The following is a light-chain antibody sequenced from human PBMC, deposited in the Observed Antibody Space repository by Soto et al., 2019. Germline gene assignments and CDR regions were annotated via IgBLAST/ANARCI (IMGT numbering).Light chain of an antibody. Sequence: QSALTQPRSVSASPGQSVAISCTGTSSDVGGYNFVSWYQQHPGKAPKVVIYDVSKRPSGVPDRFSGSKSGNTASLTISGLQAVDEADYYCCSHAGSNSYVFGTGTKLTVL. V-gene: IGLV2-11*01. J-gene: IGLJ1*01. CDR1: SSDVGGYNF. CDR2: DVS. CDR3: CSHAGSNSYV.